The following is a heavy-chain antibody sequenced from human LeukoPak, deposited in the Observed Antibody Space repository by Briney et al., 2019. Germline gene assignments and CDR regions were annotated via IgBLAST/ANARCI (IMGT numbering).Heavy chain of an antibody. CDR2: IYSGGST. D-gene: IGHD5-24*01. CDR3: ARKRWLQSEFDY. J-gene: IGHJ4*02. CDR1: GFTVSSNY. V-gene: IGHV3-66*01. Sequence: GGSLRLSCAASGFTVSSNYMNWVRQAPGKGLEWVSVIYSGGSTYYADSVKGRSTISRDNSKNTLYLQMNSLRAEDTAVYYCARKRWLQSEFDYWGQGTLVTVSS.